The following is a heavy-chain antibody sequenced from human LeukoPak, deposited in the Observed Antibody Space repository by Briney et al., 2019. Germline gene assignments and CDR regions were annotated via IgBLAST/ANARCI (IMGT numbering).Heavy chain of an antibody. CDR3: AKWSSTKSFDY. J-gene: IGHJ4*02. D-gene: IGHD2-2*01. Sequence: PGRSLRPSCAASGFTFSSYGMHWVRQAPGKGLEWVAVISYDGSNKYYADSVKGRFTISRDNSKNTLYLQMNSLRAEDTAVYYCAKWSSTKSFDYWGQGTLVAVSS. CDR1: GFTFSSYG. CDR2: ISYDGSNK. V-gene: IGHV3-30*18.